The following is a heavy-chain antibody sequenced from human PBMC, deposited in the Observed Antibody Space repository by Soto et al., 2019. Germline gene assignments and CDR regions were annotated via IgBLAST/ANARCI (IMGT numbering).Heavy chain of an antibody. CDR2: ISAYNGNT. V-gene: IGHV1-18*01. CDR1: GYTFTSYG. CDR3: ARIAMVRGIITKYNWFDP. D-gene: IGHD3-10*01. Sequence: ASVKVSCKASGYTFTSYGISWVRQAPGQGLDWMGWISAYNGNTNYAQKVQGRVTMTTDTSTSTAYMELRSLRSDDTAVYYCARIAMVRGIITKYNWFDPWGQGTLVTVSS. J-gene: IGHJ5*02.